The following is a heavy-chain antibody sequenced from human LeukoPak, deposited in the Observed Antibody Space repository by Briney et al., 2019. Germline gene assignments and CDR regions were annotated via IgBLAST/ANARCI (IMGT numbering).Heavy chain of an antibody. V-gene: IGHV3-66*01. J-gene: IGHJ6*02. CDR3: ARDRARRYCSGGSCYSGYYGMDV. CDR1: GFTVSSSY. CDR2: IYSGGST. Sequence: PGGSLRLSCAASGFTVSSSYMSWVRQAPGKRLEWVSVIYSGGSTYYADSVKGRFTISRDNSKNTLYLQMNSLRAEDTAVYYCARDRARRYCSGGSCYSGYYGMDVWGQGTTVTVSS. D-gene: IGHD2-15*01.